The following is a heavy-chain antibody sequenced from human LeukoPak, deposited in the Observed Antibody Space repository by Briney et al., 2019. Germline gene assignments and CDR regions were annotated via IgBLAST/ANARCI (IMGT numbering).Heavy chain of an antibody. Sequence: SETLSLTCTVSGGSISSGGYYWSWIRQHPGKGLEWIGYIYYSGSTYYNPSLKSRVTISVDTSKNQFSLKLSSVTAADTAVYYCARTPLGGGYRFDYWGQGTLVTVSS. V-gene: IGHV4-31*03. D-gene: IGHD5-12*01. CDR1: GGSISSGGYY. CDR3: ARTPLGGGYRFDY. CDR2: IYYSGST. J-gene: IGHJ4*02.